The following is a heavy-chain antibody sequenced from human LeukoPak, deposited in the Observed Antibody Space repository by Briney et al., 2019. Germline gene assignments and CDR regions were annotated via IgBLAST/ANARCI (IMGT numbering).Heavy chain of an antibody. J-gene: IGHJ3*02. V-gene: IGHV1-46*01. CDR1: GYTFTGYY. Sequence: ASVKVSCKASGYTFTGYYIHWVRQAPGQGLEWMGTINPSSGSATYAQKFQDRVTMTGDTSTSTVSMELSSLRSEDTAVYYCARDLSGYFYGSGRCDAFDIWGQGTMVTVSS. CDR3: ARDLSGYFYGSGRCDAFDI. CDR2: INPSSGSA. D-gene: IGHD3-10*01.